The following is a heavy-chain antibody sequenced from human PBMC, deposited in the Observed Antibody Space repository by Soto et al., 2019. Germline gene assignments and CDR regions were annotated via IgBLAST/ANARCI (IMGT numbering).Heavy chain of an antibody. J-gene: IGHJ6*02. V-gene: IGHV1-2*02. CDR1: GYTFTAYY. Sequence: QVQLVQSGAEVKEPGDSVRVSCEASGYTFTAYYIHWVRRAPGQGLEWMGWINPKFGDTTYAQDFXGXVXXXXXXXISTVYMELSRLTSDDTAIYYCARNMDYYYGRGSGNGHGVWGQGTTVTVFS. D-gene: IGHD3-10*02. CDR2: INPKFGDT. CDR3: ARNMDYYYGRGSGNGHGV.